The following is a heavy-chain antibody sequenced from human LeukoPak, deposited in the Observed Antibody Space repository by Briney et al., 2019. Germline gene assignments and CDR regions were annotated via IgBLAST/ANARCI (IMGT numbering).Heavy chain of an antibody. CDR3: ATGYYYDSSGYYLYYFDY. CDR2: FYPEDGET. J-gene: IGHJ4*02. CDR1: GYTLTELS. V-gene: IGHV1-24*01. Sequence: ASVTVSCKVSGYTLTELSMHWVRQAPGKGVEWMGGFYPEDGETNYAKKFQGRVPMTEDTSTDTAYMELSSLRSEDTAVYYCATGYYYDSSGYYLYYFDYWGQGTLVTVSS. D-gene: IGHD3-22*01.